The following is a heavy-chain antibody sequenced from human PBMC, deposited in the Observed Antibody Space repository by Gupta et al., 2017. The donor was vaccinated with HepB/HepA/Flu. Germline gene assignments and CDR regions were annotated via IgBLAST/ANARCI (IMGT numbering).Heavy chain of an antibody. D-gene: IGHD3-16*01. CDR1: GVTFTMYW. CDR3: ATGDGGGY. CDR2: IKEDGSEK. J-gene: IGHJ4*02. V-gene: IGHV3-7*02. Sequence: EVQLVESGGGLVQPGGSLRLSCAASGVTFTMYWMNWVRQAPGKGREWVANIKEDGSEKYVNSVKGRFTISRDNAKSSLYLQMNSLRVEDTAVYYCATGDGGGYWGQGTLVTVSS.